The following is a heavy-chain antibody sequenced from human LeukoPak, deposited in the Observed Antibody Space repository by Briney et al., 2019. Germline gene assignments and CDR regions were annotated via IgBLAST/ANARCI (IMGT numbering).Heavy chain of an antibody. CDR3: AKEGHSSGWLDY. CDR2: ISGSGITT. CDR1: GFTFSGYT. V-gene: IGHV3-23*01. Sequence: GGSLRLSCAASGFTFSGYTMNWVRQAPGKGPEWVSSISGSGITTNYADSVKGRFTISRDNSKNTLYLQMNSLRAEDTAVYYCAKEGHSSGWLDYWGQGTLVTVSS. D-gene: IGHD6-19*01. J-gene: IGHJ4*02.